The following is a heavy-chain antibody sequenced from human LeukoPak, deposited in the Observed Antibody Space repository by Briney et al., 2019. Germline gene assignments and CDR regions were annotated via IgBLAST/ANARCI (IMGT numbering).Heavy chain of an antibody. V-gene: IGHV4-4*07. CDR3: AREVAVSDTSPHYFDH. J-gene: IGHJ4*02. CDR2: IYTSGST. D-gene: IGHD6-19*01. CDR1: GGSISSYY. Sequence: SETLSLTCTVSGGSISSYYWSWIRQPAGKGLEWIGRIYTSGSTNYNPSLKSRVTMSVDTSKNQFSLKVTSVTAADTAVYYCAREVAVSDTSPHYFDHWGQGTLVTVSS.